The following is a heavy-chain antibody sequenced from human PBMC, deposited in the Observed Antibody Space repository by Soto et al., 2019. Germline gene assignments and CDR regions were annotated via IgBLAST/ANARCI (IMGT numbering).Heavy chain of an antibody. CDR2: ITPFSGDV. CDR1: GNTFTYRY. Sequence: QMPLVQSGAEVKKTGSSVTVSCQALGNTFTYRYLHWVRQAPGQALEWMGWITPFSGDVHYAQKFQVRVTITRDRSINTAYMQMSSVRSEDTAMYFCAGGGAGSGPFTWELPDHWGQGTLVTVSS. J-gene: IGHJ4*02. D-gene: IGHD1-26*01. CDR3: AGGGAGSGPFTWELPDH. V-gene: IGHV1-45*02.